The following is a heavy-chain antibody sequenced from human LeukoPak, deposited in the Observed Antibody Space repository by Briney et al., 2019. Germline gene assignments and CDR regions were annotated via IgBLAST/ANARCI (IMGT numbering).Heavy chain of an antibody. CDR2: IYPNSGGT. J-gene: IGHJ4*02. V-gene: IGHV1-2*02. CDR1: GYIFTVYY. CDR3: ARDLATTSTWEFDY. Sequence: GASVTVSCTASGYIFTVYYMHWVRQAPGQGLEWMGWIYPNSGGTRYAQKFQGRVTMTRDTSISTAYMELSGLTSDDTAVFYCARDLATTSTWEFDYWGQGTLVSVPS. D-gene: IGHD1-26*01.